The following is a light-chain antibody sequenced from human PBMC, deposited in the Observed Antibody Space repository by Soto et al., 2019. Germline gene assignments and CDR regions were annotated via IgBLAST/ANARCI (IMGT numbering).Light chain of an antibody. CDR1: SGDVGGYNY. Sequence: QSALTQPASVSGSPGQSVTISCAGTSGDVGGYNYVSWYQQHPGKAPKLMIHAVTNRPSGVSNRFSGSKSGNTASLTISSLQAEHEADYYCCSYTGASTHVFGTGTKLTVL. V-gene: IGLV2-14*01. CDR2: AVT. CDR3: CSYTGASTHV. J-gene: IGLJ1*01.